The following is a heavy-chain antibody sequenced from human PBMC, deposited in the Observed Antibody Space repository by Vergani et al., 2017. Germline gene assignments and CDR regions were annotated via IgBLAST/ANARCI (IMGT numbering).Heavy chain of an antibody. D-gene: IGHD5-18*01. CDR3: ARSPHGYTYGGYISQFDP. V-gene: IGHV3-21*01. J-gene: IGHJ5*02. CDR1: GFTFSDFS. CDR2: IGSSGPYI. Sequence: VQLVESGGGLVKPGGSLRLSCAASGFTFSDFSMSWVRQAPGKGLEWVAFIGSSGPYINYADSVKGRFIISRDNAKNSLYLQMNNLRVEDTAVYFCARSPHGYTYGGYISQFDPWGQGTLVTVSS.